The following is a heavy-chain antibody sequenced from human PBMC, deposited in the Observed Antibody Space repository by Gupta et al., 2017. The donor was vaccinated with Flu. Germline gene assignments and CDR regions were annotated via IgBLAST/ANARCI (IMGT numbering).Heavy chain of an antibody. Sequence: QPQLQESGPGLVKPLETLSLTCIVSDGSVTSGSHYWGWLRQSPGKGLEAIGSIDNNGIINYNPSLRGRATMSVDTSRNKFFLSLSSVTAADSAIYYCASRIVGTTVTYTFDFWGQGILVTVSS. V-gene: IGHV4-39*01. CDR1: DGSVTSGSHY. D-gene: IGHD4-11*01. J-gene: IGHJ4*02. CDR3: ASRIVGTTVTYTFDF. CDR2: IDNNGII.